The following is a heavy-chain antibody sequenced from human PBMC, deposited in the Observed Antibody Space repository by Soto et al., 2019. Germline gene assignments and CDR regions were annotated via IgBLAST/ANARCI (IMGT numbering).Heavy chain of an antibody. CDR1: VFSVSNNY. CDR3: ARGGGVAVRPHYYYYGMGV. D-gene: IGHD6-6*01. Sequence: EVQLVESGGGLIQPGGSLRLSCVASVFSVSNNYMSWVRQAPGKGLEWVSVIYSDGSTYYADSVKGRFTISRDNSRNTVYLQTNSLRAEDTAVYYCARGGGVAVRPHYYYYGMGVWGQGTTVTVSS. V-gene: IGHV3-53*01. CDR2: IYSDGST. J-gene: IGHJ6*02.